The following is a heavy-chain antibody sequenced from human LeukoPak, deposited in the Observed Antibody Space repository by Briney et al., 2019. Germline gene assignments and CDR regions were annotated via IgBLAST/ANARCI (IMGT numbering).Heavy chain of an antibody. D-gene: IGHD2-2*02. CDR1: GGIFSSYA. Sequence: SVKVSCTASGGIFSSYAISWVRQAPEQGLEWMGGIIPIFGTANYAQKFQGRVTITADESTSTAYMELSSLRSEDTAVYYCATCARNFYCYRFDYWGQGTLVTVSS. CDR3: ATCARNFYCYRFDY. V-gene: IGHV1-69*01. CDR2: IIPIFGTA. J-gene: IGHJ4*02.